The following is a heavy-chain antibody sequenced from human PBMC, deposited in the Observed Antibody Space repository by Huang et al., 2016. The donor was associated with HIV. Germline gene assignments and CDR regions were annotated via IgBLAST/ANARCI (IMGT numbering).Heavy chain of an antibody. CDR2: ISYEGSNK. D-gene: IGHD3-3*01. Sequence: QVQLVESGGGVVQPGRSLRLSCAASGFTFSSYAMHWVRQAPGKGLEGVAVISYEGSNKYYADSVKGRFTISRDNSKNTLYLQMNSLRAEDTAVYYCARDNSRFRHLDYWGQGTLVTVSS. J-gene: IGHJ4*02. CDR1: GFTFSSYA. CDR3: ARDNSRFRHLDY. V-gene: IGHV3-30-3*01.